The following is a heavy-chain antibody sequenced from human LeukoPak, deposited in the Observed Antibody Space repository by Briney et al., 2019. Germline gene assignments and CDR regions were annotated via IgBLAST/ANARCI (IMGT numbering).Heavy chain of an antibody. CDR2: ISGSGGST. CDR1: GFTFSSYA. D-gene: IGHD3-9*01. J-gene: IGHJ5*02. V-gene: IGHV3-23*01. Sequence: PGGSLRLSCAASGFTFSSYAMSWVRQAPGKGVEWVSAISGSGGSTYYADSVKGRFTISRDNSKNTLYLQMNSLRAEDTAVYYCAKDGGIRYFDWPSYNWFDPWGQGTLVTVSS. CDR3: AKDGGIRYFDWPSYNWFDP.